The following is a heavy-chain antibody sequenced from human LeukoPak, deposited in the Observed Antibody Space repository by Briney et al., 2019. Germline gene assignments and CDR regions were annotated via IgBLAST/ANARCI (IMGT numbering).Heavy chain of an antibody. D-gene: IGHD6-19*01. V-gene: IGHV5-51*01. CDR3: ARLSRAVLTYGMAV. Sequence: GESLKIPCNGSGYSFTSYWIAWGRRMPGKGLEWMVIIYPGDSDTRYSASFQGQVTISADKSISTAYLQWSSLRASEPAMYYCARLSRAVLTYGMAVWGKGPTVTLPS. CDR2: IYPGDSDT. CDR1: GYSFTSYW. J-gene: IGHJ6*04.